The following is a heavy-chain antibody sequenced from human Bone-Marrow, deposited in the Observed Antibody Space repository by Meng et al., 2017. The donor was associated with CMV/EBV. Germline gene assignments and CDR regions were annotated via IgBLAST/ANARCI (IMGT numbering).Heavy chain of an antibody. CDR2: IKQDGGQK. Sequence: GESLKISCVASGFTFSNYWMTWVRQAPRKGLEWVANIKQDGGQKYYVDSVKGRFTISRDNAKNSLYLQMNGLRADDTAVYFCARHNIVATVDSYYFGMDVWGQGTTVTVSS. D-gene: IGHD5-12*01. J-gene: IGHJ6*02. CDR3: ARHNIVATVDSYYFGMDV. CDR1: GFTFSNYW. V-gene: IGHV3-7*01.